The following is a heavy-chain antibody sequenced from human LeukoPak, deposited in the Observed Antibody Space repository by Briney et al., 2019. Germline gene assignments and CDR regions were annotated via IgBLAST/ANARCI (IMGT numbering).Heavy chain of an antibody. CDR1: GFTFSSYS. J-gene: IGHJ4*02. Sequence: GGSLRLSCAASGFTFSSYSMNWVRQAPGKGLEWVSSISGSSSYIYYADSVKGRFTISRDNAKNSLYLQMNSLRAEDTAVYYCARGRSGNHEFDYWGQGTLVTVSS. D-gene: IGHD3-3*01. V-gene: IGHV3-21*01. CDR3: ARGRSGNHEFDY. CDR2: ISGSSSYI.